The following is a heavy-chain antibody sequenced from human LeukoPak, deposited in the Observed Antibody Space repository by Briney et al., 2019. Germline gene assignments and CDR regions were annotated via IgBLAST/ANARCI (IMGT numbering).Heavy chain of an antibody. D-gene: IGHD5-18*01. Sequence: GGSLRLSCAASGFTFDNYAMHWVRQAPGKRLEWVSLINWDSSHIYYADSVKGRFTISRDNSKNSLYLQMNSLRAEDSALYYCARGVQLWSYYFDYWGQGTLVTVSS. CDR2: INWDSSHI. J-gene: IGHJ4*02. V-gene: IGHV3-43D*03. CDR3: ARGVQLWSYYFDY. CDR1: GFTFDNYA.